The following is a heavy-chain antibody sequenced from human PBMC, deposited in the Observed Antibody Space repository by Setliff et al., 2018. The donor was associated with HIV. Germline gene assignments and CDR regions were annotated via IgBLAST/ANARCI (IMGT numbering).Heavy chain of an antibody. CDR1: GFTFSSYS. D-gene: IGHD3-16*01. Sequence: TGGSLRLSCAASGFTFSSYSMNWVRQAPGKGLEWVSSISSSSSYIYYADSVKGRFTISRDSSRNTLYLQTNSLRAEDTAVYYCAKSRDLGVIIHYFDYWGQGTLVTVSS. V-gene: IGHV3-21*04. CDR3: AKSRDLGVIIHYFDY. CDR2: ISSSSSYI. J-gene: IGHJ4*02.